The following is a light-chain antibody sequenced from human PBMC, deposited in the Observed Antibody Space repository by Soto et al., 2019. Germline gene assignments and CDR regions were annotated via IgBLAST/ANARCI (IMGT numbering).Light chain of an antibody. CDR1: QSISTY. V-gene: IGKV1-39*01. Sequence: DLQMTQSPSSLSASVGDRVTITCRASQSISTYLNWYQQKPGNAPKTLIYAASNLQSGVPSRFSGSGSGTDFTLTISNLQPEDFATYYCQQSYSSLWTFGPGTRVEL. CDR2: AAS. CDR3: QQSYSSLWT. J-gene: IGKJ1*01.